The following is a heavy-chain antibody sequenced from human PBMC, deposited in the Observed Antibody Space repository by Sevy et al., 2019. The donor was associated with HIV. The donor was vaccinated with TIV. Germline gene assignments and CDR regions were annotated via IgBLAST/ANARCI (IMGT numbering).Heavy chain of an antibody. CDR2: ISSSSSYI. CDR1: GFSFSNYD. J-gene: IGHJ6*02. CDR3: ARVGGYSDHGMDV. Sequence: GGSLRLSCAASGFSFSNYDMNWVRQAPGKGLEWVSSISSSSSYIYYADSVKGRFTMSRDNAKNTLYLQMNSLRAEDTAGDYCARVGGYSDHGMDVWGQGTTVTVSS. D-gene: IGHD3-16*01. V-gene: IGHV3-21*01.